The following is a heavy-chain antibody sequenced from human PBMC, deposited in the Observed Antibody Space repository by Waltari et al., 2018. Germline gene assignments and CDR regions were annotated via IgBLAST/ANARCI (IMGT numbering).Heavy chain of an antibody. CDR3: ARVATKTYSSPVPGRPYYYGMDV. CDR2: ISSEGSST. Sequence: EEQLVESGGGLAQPGESLRLSCAASGFTFSRYWMDWVRQAPGKGLVWVSRISSEGSSTTYADSVKGRFTISRDNAKNTLYVQMNRLRAEDTAVYYCARVATKTYSSPVPGRPYYYGMDVWGQGTTVTVSS. D-gene: IGHD3-22*01. J-gene: IGHJ6*02. V-gene: IGHV3-74*01. CDR1: GFTFSRYW.